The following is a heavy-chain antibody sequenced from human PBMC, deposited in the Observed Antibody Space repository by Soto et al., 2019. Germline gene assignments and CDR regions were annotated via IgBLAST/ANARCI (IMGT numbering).Heavy chain of an antibody. J-gene: IGHJ6*02. D-gene: IGHD2-15*01. Sequence: ASVKVSCKVSGYTLTELSMHWVRQAPGKGLEWMGGFDPEDGETIYAQKFQGRVTMTEDTSTDTAYMELSSLRSEDTAVYYCATDNLSSGGSDMDVWGQGTTVTVSS. CDR1: GYTLTELS. V-gene: IGHV1-24*01. CDR3: ATDNLSSGGSDMDV. CDR2: FDPEDGET.